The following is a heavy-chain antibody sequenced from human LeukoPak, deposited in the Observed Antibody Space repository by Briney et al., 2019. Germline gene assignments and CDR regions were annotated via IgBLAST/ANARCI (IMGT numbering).Heavy chain of an antibody. CDR3: ARGSDYYGSGIKYNWFDP. CDR1: GGSISTYY. V-gene: IGHV4-59*01. Sequence: SETLSLTCTVSGGSISTYYWSWIRQPPGQGLEWMGYIHYSGSTNYNPSLKSRVTISVDTSKNQFSLNLKSVTAADTAVYYCARGSDYYGSGIKYNWFDPWGQGTLVTVSS. CDR2: IHYSGST. J-gene: IGHJ5*02. D-gene: IGHD3-10*01.